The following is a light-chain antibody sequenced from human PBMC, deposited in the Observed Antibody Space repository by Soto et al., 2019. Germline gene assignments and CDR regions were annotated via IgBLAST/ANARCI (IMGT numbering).Light chain of an antibody. CDR1: QSLTGN. Sequence: EIVMTQSPATLSVSPGERATLSCRASQSLTGNLAWYQQKAGQPPRLLISGASVRATGIPARFSGSGSGAEFTLTISSLQSEDFAVYYCQQYHNSPRTFGQGTKVEIK. V-gene: IGKV3-15*01. CDR2: GAS. J-gene: IGKJ1*01. CDR3: QQYHNSPRT.